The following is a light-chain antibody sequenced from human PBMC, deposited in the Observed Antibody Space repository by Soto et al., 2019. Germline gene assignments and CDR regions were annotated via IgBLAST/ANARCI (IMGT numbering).Light chain of an antibody. V-gene: IGLV2-8*01. J-gene: IGLJ2*01. CDR1: RSDIGASNS. CDR2: EVT. Sequence: QSALTQPPSASGLPGQSVTISCAGSRSDIGASNSVSWYQQHPGKAPKLLISEVTKRPSGVPDRFSGSKSGNTASLTVSGLQADDEADYYCGSKAGSNKHVVFGGGTKLTVL. CDR3: GSKAGSNKHVV.